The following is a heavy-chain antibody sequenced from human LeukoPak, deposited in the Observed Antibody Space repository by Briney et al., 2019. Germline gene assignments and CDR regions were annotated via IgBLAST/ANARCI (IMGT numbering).Heavy chain of an antibody. Sequence: GGSLRLSCAASGFTFSNYGMSRVRQAPGKGLEWVSAISGSGGTTYYADSVKGRFTISRDNSMNTLYLQMNSLRAEDTAVFYCARGDCSSTSCSSTPKNWFDPWGQGTLVSVSS. D-gene: IGHD2-2*01. CDR2: ISGSGGTT. CDR3: ARGDCSSTSCSSTPKNWFDP. V-gene: IGHV3-23*01. CDR1: GFTFSNYG. J-gene: IGHJ5*02.